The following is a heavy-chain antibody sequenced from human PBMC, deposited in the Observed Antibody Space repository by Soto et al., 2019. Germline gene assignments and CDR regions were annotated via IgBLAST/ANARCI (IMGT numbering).Heavy chain of an antibody. V-gene: IGHV3-21*01. D-gene: IGHD4-17*01. J-gene: IGHJ6*03. CDR3: ARGHPSNTTEDYYYYYMDV. Sequence: PGGSLRLSCAASGFPFSSYSMNWVRQAPGKGLEWVSSISSSSSYIYYADSVKGRFTISRDNAKNSLYLQMNSLRAEDTAVYYCARGHPSNTTEDYYYYYMDVWGKGTTVTVSS. CDR2: ISSSSSYI. CDR1: GFPFSSYS.